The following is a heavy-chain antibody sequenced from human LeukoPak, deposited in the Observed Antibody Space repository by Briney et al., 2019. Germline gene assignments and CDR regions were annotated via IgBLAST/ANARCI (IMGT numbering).Heavy chain of an antibody. D-gene: IGHD3-10*01. CDR3: AKGHGSRTGDFEY. Sequence: GGSLTLSCAPSGFTFHDYAMHWVRQDPAIALEWASLISGDSDYTYYADSVKGRFTISRDNIKNSLYLQMNTLRTEDNALYYCAKGHGSRTGDFEYWGQGTLVTVSS. CDR2: ISGDSDYT. CDR1: GFTFHDYA. J-gene: IGHJ4*02. V-gene: IGHV3-43*02.